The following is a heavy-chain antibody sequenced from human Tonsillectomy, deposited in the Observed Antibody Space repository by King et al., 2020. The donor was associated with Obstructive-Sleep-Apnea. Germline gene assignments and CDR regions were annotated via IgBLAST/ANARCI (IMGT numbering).Heavy chain of an antibody. CDR2: IKSDGSST. J-gene: IGHJ4*02. CDR1: GFTFSSYW. Sequence: VQLVESGGGLVQPGGPLRLSCAASGFTFSSYWMHWVRQAPGKGLVWVSRIKSDGSSTSYAASVKGRFTISRDNAKNTLYLQMNSLRAEDTAVYYCARAPYYDFWSGYYSYFDYWGQGTLVTVSS. V-gene: IGHV3-74*01. D-gene: IGHD3-3*01. CDR3: ARAPYYDFWSGYYSYFDY.